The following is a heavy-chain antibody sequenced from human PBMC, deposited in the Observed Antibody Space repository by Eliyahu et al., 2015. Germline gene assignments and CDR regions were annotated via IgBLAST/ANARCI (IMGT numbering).Heavy chain of an antibody. V-gene: IGHV3-15*01. Sequence: YGAPVKGRFTISRDDSKNTLYLQMNSLKTEDTAVYYCTTGIAVAGTCWFDPWGQGTLVTVSS. J-gene: IGHJ5*02. CDR3: TTGIAVAGTCWFDP. D-gene: IGHD6-19*01.